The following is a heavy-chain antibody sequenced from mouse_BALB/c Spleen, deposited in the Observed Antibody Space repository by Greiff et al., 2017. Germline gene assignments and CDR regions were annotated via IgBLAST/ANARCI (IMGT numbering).Heavy chain of an antibody. CDR1: GFTFSSFG. CDR3: ARSIVYDGYYDWFAY. Sequence: EVHLVESGGGLVQPGGSRKLSCAASGFTFSSFGMHWVRQAPEKGLEWVAYISSGSSTIYYADTVKGRFTISRDNPKNTLFLQMTSLRSEDTAMYYCARSIVYDGYYDWFAYWGQGTLVTVSA. D-gene: IGHD2-3*01. V-gene: IGHV5-17*02. J-gene: IGHJ3*01. CDR2: ISSGSSTI.